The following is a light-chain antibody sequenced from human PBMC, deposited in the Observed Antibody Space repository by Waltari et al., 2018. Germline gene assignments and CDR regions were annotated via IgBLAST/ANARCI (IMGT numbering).Light chain of an antibody. CDR2: DVT. CDR1: SSDVGAYDY. CDR3: SSHTSSRTRV. J-gene: IGLJ3*02. Sequence: QSALTQPASVSGSPGQSITISCTGTSSDVGAYDYVSWYQQHPGKVPKLMIYDVTYRPSWMSNRLYGSKSGITAFLTISGLQAEDEADYYCSSHTSSRTRVFGGGTELTVL. V-gene: IGLV2-14*03.